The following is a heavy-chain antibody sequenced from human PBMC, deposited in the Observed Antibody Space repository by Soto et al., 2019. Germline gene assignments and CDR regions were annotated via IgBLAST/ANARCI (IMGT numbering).Heavy chain of an antibody. J-gene: IGHJ4*02. V-gene: IGHV4-34*01. CDR1: GGSFSGYY. Sequence: PSETLSLTCAVYGGSFSGYYWSWIRQPPGKGLEWIGEINHSGSTNYNPSLKSRVTISVDTSKNQFSLKLSSVTAADTAVYYCASGYSSIWYYFDYWGQGTLGTVSS. CDR3: ASGYSSIWYYFDY. D-gene: IGHD6-13*01. CDR2: INHSGST.